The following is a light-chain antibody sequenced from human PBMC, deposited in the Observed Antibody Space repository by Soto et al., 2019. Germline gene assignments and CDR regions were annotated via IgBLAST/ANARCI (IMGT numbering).Light chain of an antibody. CDR2: GAS. CDR1: QSVSSN. V-gene: IGKV3-15*01. Sequence: EIVLTQSPGTLSLCPGERATLSCRASQSVSSNFAWYQQKPGQGPRLLIYGASTRATGIPARFSGSGSGTEFTLTISSLQSEDFALYYCQQYNIWPQTFGQGTKVDIK. J-gene: IGKJ1*01. CDR3: QQYNIWPQT.